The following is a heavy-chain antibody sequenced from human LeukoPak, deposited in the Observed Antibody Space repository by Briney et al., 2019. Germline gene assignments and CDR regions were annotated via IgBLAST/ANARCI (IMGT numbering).Heavy chain of an antibody. D-gene: IGHD3-9*01. CDR3: AKGPYYEILTGYYSDY. CDR2: ISGSGGST. Sequence: PGGSLRLSCAASGFTFSSYAMSWVRQAPGKGLEWVSAISGSGGSTYYADSVKGRFTISRDNSKNTLYLQMNSLRAEDTAVYYCAKGPYYEILTGYYSDYWGQGTLVTVSS. V-gene: IGHV3-23*01. J-gene: IGHJ4*02. CDR1: GFTFSSYA.